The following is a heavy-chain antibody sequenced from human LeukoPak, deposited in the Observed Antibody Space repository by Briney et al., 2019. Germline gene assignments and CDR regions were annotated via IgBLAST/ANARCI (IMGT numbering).Heavy chain of an antibody. J-gene: IGHJ5*02. Sequence: ASVKVSCKASGYTFTSYAMHWVRQAPGQRLEWMGWINAGNGNTKCSQKFQGRVTITGDTSASTAYMELSSLRSEDTAVYYCARVVPAIAVAGKAQGSPNWFDPWGQGTLVTVSS. D-gene: IGHD6-19*01. CDR1: GYTFTSYA. CDR3: ARVVPAIAVAGKAQGSPNWFDP. CDR2: INAGNGNT. V-gene: IGHV1-3*01.